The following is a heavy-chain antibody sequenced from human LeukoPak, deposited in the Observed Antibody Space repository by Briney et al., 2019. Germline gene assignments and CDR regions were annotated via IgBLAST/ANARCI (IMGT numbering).Heavy chain of an antibody. Sequence: GASVKVSCKASGGTFSSYAMSWVRQAPGKGLEWVSAISGSGGSTYYADSVKGRFTISRDNSKNTLYLQMNSLRAEDTAVYYCAKDMGGYTMIVVPKVFDYWGQGTLVTVSS. CDR3: AKDMGGYTMIVVPKVFDY. V-gene: IGHV3-23*01. CDR2: ISGSGGST. J-gene: IGHJ4*02. CDR1: GGTFSSYA. D-gene: IGHD3-22*01.